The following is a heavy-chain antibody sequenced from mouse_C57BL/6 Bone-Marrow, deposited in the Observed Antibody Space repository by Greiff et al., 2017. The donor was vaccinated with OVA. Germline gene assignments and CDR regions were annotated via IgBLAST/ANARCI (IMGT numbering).Heavy chain of an antibody. V-gene: IGHV14-3*01. CDR3: AEEDY. J-gene: IGHJ2*01. CDR2: IDPANGNT. Sequence: VQLKPSVAALVRPGGSVKLFCTASGFHIKNNYMHWVKQRPEQGLEWIGRIDPANGNTKYAPKFQGKATITADTSSNTAYLQLSSLTSEDTAIYYCAEEDYWGQGTTLTVSS. CDR1: GFHIKNNY.